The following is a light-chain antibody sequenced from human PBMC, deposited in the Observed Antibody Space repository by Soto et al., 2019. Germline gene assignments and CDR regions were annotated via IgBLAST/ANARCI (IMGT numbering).Light chain of an antibody. Sequence: EIVMTQSPATLSVSPGERATLSCRASQSVSSNLAWYQQKPGQAPRLLIYDASTRATGFPARFSGSGSGTEFTLTISSLQSEDFAVYYCQQYNSWAPWTFGQGTKVEIK. CDR3: QQYNSWAPWT. CDR2: DAS. CDR1: QSVSSN. V-gene: IGKV3-15*01. J-gene: IGKJ1*01.